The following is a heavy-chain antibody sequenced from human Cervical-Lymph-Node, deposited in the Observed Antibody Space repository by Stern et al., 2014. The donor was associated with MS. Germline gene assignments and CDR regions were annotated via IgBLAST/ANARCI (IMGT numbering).Heavy chain of an antibody. CDR3: ARDVSPFFI. CDR1: GDSMRNYY. V-gene: IGHV4-59*01. J-gene: IGHJ4*02. CDR2: VYYSGRT. Sequence: QLQLQESGPGLVKPSETLSLTCTVSGDSMRNYYWSWIWQPPGKGLEWIGNVYYSGRTNYNPSLKSRVTLAVDTSKNQFSLMLNSVTAADTAVYYCARDVSPFFIWGQGTLVTVSS. D-gene: IGHD3-3*01.